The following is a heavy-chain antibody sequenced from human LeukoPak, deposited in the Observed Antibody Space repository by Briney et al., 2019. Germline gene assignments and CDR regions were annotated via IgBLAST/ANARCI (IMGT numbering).Heavy chain of an antibody. CDR3: ARDAGNYDSGTSRFDY. CDR1: GFTFTSYG. J-gene: IGHJ4*02. Sequence: GGSLRLSCVASGFTFTSYGFYWVRQAPGKGPEWVALIWYHGSKKYYADSVKGRFTISRDNSKNTLYLQMNSLRAEDTALYYCARDAGNYDSGTSRFDYWGQGTLVTLSS. CDR2: IWYHGSKK. V-gene: IGHV3-33*01. D-gene: IGHD3-10*01.